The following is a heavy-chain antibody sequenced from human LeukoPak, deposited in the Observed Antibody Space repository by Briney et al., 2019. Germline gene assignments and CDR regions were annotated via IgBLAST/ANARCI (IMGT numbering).Heavy chain of an antibody. CDR2: ISAYNGNT. CDR1: GYTFTSYG. V-gene: IGHV1-18*01. J-gene: IGHJ3*02. Sequence: ASVKVSCKASGYTFTSYGISWVRQAPGQGLEWMGWISAYNGNTNYAQKLQGRVTMTTDTSTSTAYMELRSLRSDDTAVYYCASRIPYYYDSSVGAFDIWGQGTMVTVSS. D-gene: IGHD3-22*01. CDR3: ASRIPYYYDSSVGAFDI.